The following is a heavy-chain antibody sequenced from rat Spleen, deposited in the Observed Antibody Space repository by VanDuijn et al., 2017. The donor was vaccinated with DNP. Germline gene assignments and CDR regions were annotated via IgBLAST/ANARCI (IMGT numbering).Heavy chain of an antibody. CDR2: ISTGGGNT. CDR3: AKDEGGSYAAMDA. Sequence: EVQLVESGGGLVQPGRSMKLSCAASGFTFSNYYMAWVRQAPTKGLEWVASISTGGGNTYYRDSVKGRFTISRDNAKSTLYLQMESLRSEDTATYYCAKDEGGSYAAMDAWGQGTSVTVSS. D-gene: IGHD1-3*01. J-gene: IGHJ4*01. V-gene: IGHV5-25*01. CDR1: GFTFSNYY.